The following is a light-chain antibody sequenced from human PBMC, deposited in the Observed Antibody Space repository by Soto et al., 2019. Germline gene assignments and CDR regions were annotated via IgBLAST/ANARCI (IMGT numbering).Light chain of an antibody. Sequence: DIKLNQSPYSLSITEEDGVTITCLASQSISSYLNWYQQKPGKAPKLLIYAASSLQSGVPSRFSGSGSGTDFTLTISRLQTEDFTTYYCQVCYCIPITFCEVGRLEVK. CDR2: AAS. CDR1: QSISSY. CDR3: QVCYCIPIT. V-gene: IGKV1-39*01. J-gene: IGKJ5*01.